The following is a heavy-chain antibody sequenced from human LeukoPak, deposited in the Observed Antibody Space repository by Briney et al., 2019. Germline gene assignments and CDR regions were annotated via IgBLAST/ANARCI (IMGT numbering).Heavy chain of an antibody. V-gene: IGHV3-53*01. CDR2: IYSGAST. CDR1: GFTVYSNY. CDR3: ARYDFWSGVDY. J-gene: IGHJ4*02. Sequence: GGNLSLSSSASGFTVYSNYMSWVRQAPGKGLVWVSVIYSGASTYDAVSVKGRFTTSRDNSKNTLYLQMNSLRAEDTAVYYCARYDFWSGVDYWGQGTLVTVSS. D-gene: IGHD3-3*01.